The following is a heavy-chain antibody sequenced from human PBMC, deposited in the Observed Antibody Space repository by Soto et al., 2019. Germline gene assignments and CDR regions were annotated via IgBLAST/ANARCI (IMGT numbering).Heavy chain of an antibody. CDR1: GFTFSSYW. D-gene: IGHD5-12*01. V-gene: IGHV3-74*01. CDR3: AIAGGYDKVTLYYYGLDV. J-gene: IGHJ6*02. Sequence: EVQLVESGGGLVQPGGSLRLSCAASGFTFSSYWMHWVRQAPGKGLVWVSRINSDGSSTYYADSVKGRFTISRDNAKNTLYLQMNSLRAEDTAVYYCAIAGGYDKVTLYYYGLDVWGQGTTVTVSS. CDR2: INSDGSST.